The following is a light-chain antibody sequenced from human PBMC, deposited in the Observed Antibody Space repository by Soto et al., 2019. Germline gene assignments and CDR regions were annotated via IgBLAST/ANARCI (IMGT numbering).Light chain of an antibody. Sequence: DIQMTQSPSSLSASVGDRVTITCRARQSITSYLNWYQQKPGKAPKLLIYAASSLQSGVPSRFSGSGSGTDFTLTISSLQPEDFATYYCQQSYSTPPTFGQWTKVEI. CDR2: AAS. CDR1: QSITSY. J-gene: IGKJ1*01. V-gene: IGKV1-39*01. CDR3: QQSYSTPPT.